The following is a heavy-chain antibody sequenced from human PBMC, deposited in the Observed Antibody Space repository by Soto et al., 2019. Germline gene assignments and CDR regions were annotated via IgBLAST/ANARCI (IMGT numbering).Heavy chain of an antibody. Sequence: LSLTCSVSGYSVSSSDYYWAWIRQPPGEGLEWIGSMFYSGLTYYNPSLKSRVTLSVDTSKNHFSVRLNSVTAADTAVYYCAPLTVSLSGPYGIHVWGQGTTVTVSS. CDR3: APLTVSLSGPYGIHV. J-gene: IGHJ6*02. CDR2: MFYSGLT. CDR1: GYSVSSSDYY. V-gene: IGHV4-39*01. D-gene: IGHD2-15*01.